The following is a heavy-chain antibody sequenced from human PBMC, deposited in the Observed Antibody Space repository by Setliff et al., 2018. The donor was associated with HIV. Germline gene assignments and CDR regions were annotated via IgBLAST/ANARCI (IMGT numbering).Heavy chain of an antibody. CDR2: IYYSGST. J-gene: IGHJ4*02. Sequence: SETLSLTCTVSGGSISTYYWGWIRQPPGKGLESIGSIYYSGSTYYKPSLKSRVTISVDTSKNQFSLKLSSVTAADTAVYYCARQGQLGSEWGQGTLVTVSS. CDR1: GGSISTYY. D-gene: IGHD1-1*01. V-gene: IGHV4-39*01. CDR3: ARQGQLGSE.